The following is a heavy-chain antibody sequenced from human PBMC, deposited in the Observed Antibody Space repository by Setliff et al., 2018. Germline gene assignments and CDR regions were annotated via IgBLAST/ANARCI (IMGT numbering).Heavy chain of an antibody. D-gene: IGHD4-17*01. J-gene: IGHJ5*02. Sequence: PGGSLRLSCAASGFTFSSYSMNWVRQAPGRGLEWVSSISSSSSYIFYAESLKGRFTISRDNSRNSLYLQMNSLRVEDTASYYCARDPNGDYVGAFDPWGQGILVTVSS. CDR1: GFTFSSYS. V-gene: IGHV3-21*04. CDR3: ARDPNGDYVGAFDP. CDR2: ISSSSSYI.